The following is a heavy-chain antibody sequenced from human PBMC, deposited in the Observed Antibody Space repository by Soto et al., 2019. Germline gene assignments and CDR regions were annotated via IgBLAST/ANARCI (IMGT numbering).Heavy chain of an antibody. J-gene: IGHJ4*02. Sequence: ASVKVSCKASGYTFTSYGISWVRRAPGQGLEWMGWISAYNGNTNYAQKLQGRVTMTTDTSTSTAYMELRSLRSDDTAVYYCASTAGARKVWAYFDYWGQGTLVTVSS. CDR1: GYTFTSYG. V-gene: IGHV1-18*01. D-gene: IGHD1-26*01. CDR3: ASTAGARKVWAYFDY. CDR2: ISAYNGNT.